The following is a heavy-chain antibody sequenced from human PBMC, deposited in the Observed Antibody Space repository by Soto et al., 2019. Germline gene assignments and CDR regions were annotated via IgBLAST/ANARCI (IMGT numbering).Heavy chain of an antibody. Sequence: QVQVQESGPGLVKPSETLSFTCSVSGGSMSKFYWCWIRKTAGRGLEWVGRVYATGTSDYNPSLRSRIAMSVDISKKTFSLRLRSVTAADTGVYYCVRDGSKTLRDCFDPWGQGILVTVSS. D-gene: IGHD4-17*01. CDR1: GGSMSKFY. CDR2: VYATGTS. V-gene: IGHV4-4*07. J-gene: IGHJ5*02. CDR3: VRDGSKTLRDCFDP.